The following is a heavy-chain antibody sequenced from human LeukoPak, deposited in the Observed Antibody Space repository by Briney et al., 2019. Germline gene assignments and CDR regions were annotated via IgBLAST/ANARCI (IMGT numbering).Heavy chain of an antibody. CDR2: IYHSGST. J-gene: IGHJ4*02. V-gene: IGHV4-59*01. CDR3: ARDRHDLWSAYHFDS. Sequence: SETLSLTCNVSGGSINRYFWSWIRQPPGKGLEWIGYIYHSGSTKYNPSLMSRVTMSIDTSKNQFSLNLSSVTAADTAVYYCARDRHDLWSAYHFDSWGLGTLVIVSS. CDR1: GGSINRYF. D-gene: IGHD3-3*01.